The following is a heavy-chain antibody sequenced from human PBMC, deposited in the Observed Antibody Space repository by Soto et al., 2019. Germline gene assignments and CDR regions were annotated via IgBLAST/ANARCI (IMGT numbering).Heavy chain of an antibody. V-gene: IGHV4-4*02. D-gene: IGHD6-13*01. CDR1: GDSISGSNW. Sequence: QVQLQESGPGLVKPSGTLSLTCAVSGDSISGSNWWSWVRPSPGKRLERIGEFYHSGNTDYNPFLKGRATISVDQSKNQFSLRLNSVTAAATAVYYCVRVVWGVPAPGTSGWFDPWGQGTLVTVSS. CDR2: FYHSGNT. J-gene: IGHJ5*02. CDR3: VRVVWGVPAPGTSGWFDP.